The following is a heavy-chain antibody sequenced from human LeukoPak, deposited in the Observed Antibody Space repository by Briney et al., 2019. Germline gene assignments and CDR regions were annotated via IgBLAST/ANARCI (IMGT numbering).Heavy chain of an antibody. Sequence: GGSLRLSCAASGFTFDDYGVSWVRQAPGKGLEWVSGINWNGGSTGYADSVKGRFTISRDNAKNSLYLQMNSLRAEDTALYYCARERAYYYDSSGYYYFDYWGQGTLVTVSS. D-gene: IGHD3-22*01. V-gene: IGHV3-20*04. CDR1: GFTFDDYG. CDR2: INWNGGST. CDR3: ARERAYYYDSSGYYYFDY. J-gene: IGHJ4*02.